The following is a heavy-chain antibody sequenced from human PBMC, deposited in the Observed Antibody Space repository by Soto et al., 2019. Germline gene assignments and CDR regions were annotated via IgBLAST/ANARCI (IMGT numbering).Heavy chain of an antibody. CDR1: GDTFKNYA. CDR2: IIPIFGKT. D-gene: IGHD2-15*01. CDR3: ATSGYNYGQFDY. V-gene: IGHV1-69*01. Sequence: QVQLVQSGAEVRKPGSSVKVSCRASGDTFKNYAISWVRQAPGQGLEWMGGIIPIFGKTDYAHTFHGRVTINGDESTYTAHMELRGLRSDDTALYYCATSGYNYGQFDYWGRGLLVTVSS. J-gene: IGHJ4*01.